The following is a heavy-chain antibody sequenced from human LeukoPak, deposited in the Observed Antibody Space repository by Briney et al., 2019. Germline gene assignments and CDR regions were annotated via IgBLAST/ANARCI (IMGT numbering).Heavy chain of an antibody. CDR2: ISYDGSNK. CDR1: GFTFSSYA. CDR3: ARARDHGARFAFDI. V-gene: IGHV3-30*04. J-gene: IGHJ3*02. D-gene: IGHD1-14*01. Sequence: GSLRLSCAASGFTFSSYAMHWVRQAPGKGLEWVAVISYDGSNKYYADSVKGRFTISRDNSKNTLYLQMNSLRAEDTAVYYCARARDHGARFAFDIWGQGTMVTVSS.